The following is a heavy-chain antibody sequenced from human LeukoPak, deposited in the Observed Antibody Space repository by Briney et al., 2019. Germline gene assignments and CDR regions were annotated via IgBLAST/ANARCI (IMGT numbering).Heavy chain of an antibody. V-gene: IGHV3-7*01. D-gene: IGHD2-15*01. J-gene: IGHJ4*02. Sequence: GGSLRLSCGASGFTFSEYWMTWVRQAPGRGPEWVANKKGDGSKIYYVDSVKGRFTISRDNDKNSLYLQMNNLRVEDTAVYHCARDGSCFDFWGQGALVTVSS. CDR2: KKGDGSKI. CDR3: ARDGSCFDF. CDR1: GFTFSEYW.